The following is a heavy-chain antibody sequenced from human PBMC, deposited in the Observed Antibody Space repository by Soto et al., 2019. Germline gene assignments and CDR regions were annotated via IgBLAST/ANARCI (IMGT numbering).Heavy chain of an antibody. CDR3: ARHPLVTDAVDI. CDR2: IYYSGNT. D-gene: IGHD2-21*02. Sequence: QLQLQESGPGLVKPSETLSLTCTVSGGSISSSTYYWGWIRQPPGKGLEWIGSIYYSGNTYYNPSLKSRVTISVDTSKNQFSLKLSSVTAADTAVYYCARHPLVTDAVDIWGQGTMVTVSS. CDR1: GGSISSSTYY. J-gene: IGHJ3*02. V-gene: IGHV4-39*01.